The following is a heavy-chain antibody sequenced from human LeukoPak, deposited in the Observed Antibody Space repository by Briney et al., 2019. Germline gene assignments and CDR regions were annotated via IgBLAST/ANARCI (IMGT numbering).Heavy chain of an antibody. CDR2: ISSSSSYI. Sequence: GGSLRLSCVVSGLRFSNYGMSWVRQAPGKGLEWVSSISSSSSYIYYADSVKGRFTISRDNAKNSLYLQMNSLRAEDTAVYYCARDPAYDYVWGSYRSTPYYFDYWGQGTLVTVSS. V-gene: IGHV3-21*01. CDR1: GLRFSNYG. J-gene: IGHJ4*02. CDR3: ARDPAYDYVWGSYRSTPYYFDY. D-gene: IGHD3-16*02.